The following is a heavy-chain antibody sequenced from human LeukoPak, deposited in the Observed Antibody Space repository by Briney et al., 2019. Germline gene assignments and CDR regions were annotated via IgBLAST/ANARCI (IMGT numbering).Heavy chain of an antibody. D-gene: IGHD5-24*01. Sequence: GRSLRLSCAASGFTFSTYSMNWVRQPPGKGLEWVSYISSSSSTIYYADSVKGRFTISRDNAKNSPYLQMNSLRDEDTAVFYCARGASRGFDYWGHGTLVTVSS. CDR1: GFTFSTYS. J-gene: IGHJ4*01. CDR2: ISSSSSTI. V-gene: IGHV3-48*02. CDR3: ARGASRGFDY.